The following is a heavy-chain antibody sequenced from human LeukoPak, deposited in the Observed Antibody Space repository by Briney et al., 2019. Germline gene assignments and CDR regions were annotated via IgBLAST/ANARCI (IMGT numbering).Heavy chain of an antibody. D-gene: IGHD3-22*01. J-gene: IGHJ5*02. Sequence: GASVKVSCKASGYTFTGYHMHWVRQAPGQGLEWMGRINPNTGGTNYAQKFQGRVTMTRDTSISTAYMELSRLRSDDTAVYYCARDQGGLSMIEVAVQVWFDPWGQGTLVTVSS. V-gene: IGHV1-2*06. CDR3: ARDQGGLSMIEVAVQVWFDP. CDR2: INPNTGGT. CDR1: GYTFTGYH.